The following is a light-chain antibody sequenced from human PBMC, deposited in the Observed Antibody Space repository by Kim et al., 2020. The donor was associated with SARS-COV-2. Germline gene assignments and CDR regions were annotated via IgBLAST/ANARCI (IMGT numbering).Light chain of an antibody. Sequence: EIVLTQSPATLSLSPGERATLSCRASQSVTSYLGWYQQKPGQAPRLLIYDTSNRATGIPARFSGSGSGTDFTLTISGLEPEDFAVYYCQQRSTAVTFGGGTKVEI. CDR1: QSVTSY. J-gene: IGKJ4*01. CDR2: DTS. CDR3: QQRSTAVT. V-gene: IGKV3-11*01.